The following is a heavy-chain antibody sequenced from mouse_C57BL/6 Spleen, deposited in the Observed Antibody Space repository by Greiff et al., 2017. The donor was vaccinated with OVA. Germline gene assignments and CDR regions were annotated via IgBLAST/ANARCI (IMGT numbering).Heavy chain of an antibody. Sequence: QVQLQQPGAELVKPGASVKLSCKASGYTFTSYWMQWVKQRPGQGLEWIGEIDPSDRYTNYNQKFKGKATLTVDTSSSTAYMQLSSLTSEDSAVYYCARRGKKEDYFDYWGQGTTLTVSS. CDR1: GYTFTSYW. CDR3: ARRGKKEDYFDY. CDR2: IDPSDRYT. J-gene: IGHJ2*01. V-gene: IGHV1-50*01.